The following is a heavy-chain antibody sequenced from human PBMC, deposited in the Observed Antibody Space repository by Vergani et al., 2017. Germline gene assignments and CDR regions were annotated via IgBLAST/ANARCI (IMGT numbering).Heavy chain of an antibody. CDR2: IYYSGST. CDR3: ARLPWKYSSSY. Sequence: QLQLQESGPGLVKPSETLSLTCTVSGGSISSSSYYWGWIRQPPGKGLEWIGSIYYSGSTYYNPSLKSRVTISVDTSKNQFSLKLSSVTAADTAVYYCARLPWKYSSSYWGQGTLVTVSS. V-gene: IGHV4-39*01. CDR1: GGSISSSSYY. D-gene: IGHD6-13*01. J-gene: IGHJ4*02.